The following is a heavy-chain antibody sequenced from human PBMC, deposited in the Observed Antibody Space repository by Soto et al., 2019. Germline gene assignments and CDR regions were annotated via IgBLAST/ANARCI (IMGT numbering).Heavy chain of an antibody. Sequence: SVKVSCKASGGTFSSYAISWVRQAPGQGLEWMGGIIPIFGTANYAQKFQGRVTITADESTSTAYMELSSLGSEDTAVYYCARGYCSGGSCFYYYYYGTDVWGQGTTVTVSS. CDR3: ARGYCSGGSCFYYYYYGTDV. D-gene: IGHD2-15*01. V-gene: IGHV1-69*13. CDR1: GGTFSSYA. J-gene: IGHJ6*02. CDR2: IIPIFGTA.